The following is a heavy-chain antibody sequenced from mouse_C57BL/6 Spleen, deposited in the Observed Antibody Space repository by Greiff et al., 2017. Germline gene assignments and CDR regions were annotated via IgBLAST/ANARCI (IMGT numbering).Heavy chain of an antibody. V-gene: IGHV7-3*01. CDR1: GFTFTDYY. Sequence: VQLKESGGGLVQPGGSLSLSCAASGFTFTDYYMSWVRQPPGKALEWLGFIRNKANGYTTEYSASVKGRFTISRDNSQSILYLQMNALRAEDSATYYGANLFYYGDYRYFDVWGTGTTVTVSS. CDR2: IRNKANGYTT. CDR3: ANLFYYGDYRYFDV. J-gene: IGHJ1*03. D-gene: IGHD2-13*01.